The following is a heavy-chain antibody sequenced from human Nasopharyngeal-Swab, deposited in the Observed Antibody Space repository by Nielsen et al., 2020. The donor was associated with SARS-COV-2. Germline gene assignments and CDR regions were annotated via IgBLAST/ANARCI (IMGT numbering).Heavy chain of an antibody. D-gene: IGHD6-13*01. CDR2: IYYSGST. V-gene: IGHV4-30-4*01. CDR1: GGSISSGDYY. CDR3: ARVFEAAAGLDY. Sequence: LRLSCTVSGGSISSGDYYWSWIRQPPGKGLEWIGYIYYSGSTYYNPSLKSRVTISVDTSKNQFSLKLSSVTAADMAAYYCARVFEAAAGLDYWGQGTLVTVSS. J-gene: IGHJ4*02.